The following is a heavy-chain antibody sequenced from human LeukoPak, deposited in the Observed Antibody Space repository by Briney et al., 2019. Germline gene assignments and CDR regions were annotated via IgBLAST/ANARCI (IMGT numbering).Heavy chain of an antibody. CDR3: ARAAHLDIAAAYDY. J-gene: IGHJ4*02. CDR2: INHSGST. CDR1: GGSISSYY. V-gene: IGHV4-34*01. D-gene: IGHD6-13*01. Sequence: SETPSLTCTVSGGSISSYYWSWIRQPPGKGLEWIGEINHSGSTNYNPSLKSRVTISVDTSKNQFSLKLSSVTAADTAVYYCARAAHLDIAAAYDYWGQGTLVTVSS.